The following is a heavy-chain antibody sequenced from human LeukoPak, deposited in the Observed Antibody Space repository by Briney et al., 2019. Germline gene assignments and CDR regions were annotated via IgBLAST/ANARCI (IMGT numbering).Heavy chain of an antibody. Sequence: GGSLRLSCAASGFTFATYGMSWVRQAPGKGLEWVSVAGDIDETTHYADSVKGRFFVSSDNSKNKVHLQMNSLRAEDTAVYCAKDSFTVVRGVASDDGFAVWGQGTMVTVSS. CDR3: AKDSFTVVRGVASDDGFAV. V-gene: IGHV3-23*01. CDR2: AGDIDETT. CDR1: GFTFATYG. J-gene: IGHJ3*01. D-gene: IGHD3-10*01.